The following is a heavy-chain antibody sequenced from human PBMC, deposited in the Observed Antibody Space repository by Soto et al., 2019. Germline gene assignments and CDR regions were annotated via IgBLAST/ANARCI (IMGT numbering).Heavy chain of an antibody. V-gene: IGHV1-46*01. J-gene: IGHJ3*02. CDR1: GYTFTSYY. D-gene: IGHD3-22*01. CDR3: ARDSVLDYYDSSGTDAFDI. CDR2: INPSGGST. Sequence: ASVKVSCKASGYTFTSYYMHWVLQTHGQGLEWMGIINPSGGSTSYAQKFQGRVTMTRDTSTSTVYMELSSLRSEDTAVYYCARDSVLDYYDSSGTDAFDIWGQGTMVTVSS.